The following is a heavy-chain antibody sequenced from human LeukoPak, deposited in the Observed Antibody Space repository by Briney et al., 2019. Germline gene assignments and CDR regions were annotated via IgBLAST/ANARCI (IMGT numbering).Heavy chain of an antibody. CDR1: GLTFSNYG. D-gene: IGHD1-14*01. J-gene: IGHJ4*02. CDR2: ISFDGSNK. Sequence: GGSLRLSCVASGLTFSNYGMHWARQAPGKGLEWVTEISFDGSNKHYVDSVKGRFTISRDNSKNTLYLQMNSLSAEDTAVYYCAAYHVSHSESGYWGQGTLVTVSS. V-gene: IGHV3-30*03. CDR3: AAYHVSHSESGY.